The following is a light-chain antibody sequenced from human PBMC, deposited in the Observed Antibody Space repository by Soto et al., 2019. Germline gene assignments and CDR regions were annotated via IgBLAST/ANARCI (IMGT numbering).Light chain of an antibody. CDR3: RSHKTSMGSNL. CDR2: GNS. V-gene: IGLV1-40*01. J-gene: IGLJ7*01. CDR1: SSDIGYGYF. Sequence: QSALTQPASVSGAPGQRITISCTGSSSDIGYGYFVSWYQQVPGTAPKVLIYGNSNRPSGVSDRFSGSKSGTTASLAISGLQAEDEAYYYCRSHKTSMGSNLFGRGTQLTVL.